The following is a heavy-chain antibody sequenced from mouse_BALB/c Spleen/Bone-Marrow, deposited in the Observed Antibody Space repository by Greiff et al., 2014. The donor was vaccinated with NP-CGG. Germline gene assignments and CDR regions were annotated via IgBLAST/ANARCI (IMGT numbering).Heavy chain of an antibody. CDR3: ARITTATGAMDY. J-gene: IGHJ4*01. V-gene: IGHV2-9*02. CDR1: GFSLTNYG. D-gene: IGHD1-2*01. CDR2: IWADGST. Sequence: VKVEESGPGLVAPSQSLSITCTVSGFSLTNYGVHWVRQPPGKGLEWLGVIWADGSTNYNSALMSRLSISKDNSKSQVFFKMNSLQTDDTAMCYCARITTATGAMDYWGQGTSVTVSS.